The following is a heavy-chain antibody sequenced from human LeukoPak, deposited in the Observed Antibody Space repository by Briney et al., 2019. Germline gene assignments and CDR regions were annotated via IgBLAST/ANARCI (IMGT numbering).Heavy chain of an antibody. D-gene: IGHD3-16*01. CDR3: VRGSTLRHYQY. Sequence: SETLSLACTVSGGSISSTSYYWGWIRRPPGKGREWIGSIDYSGSTYYNPSLKSRVTVSVDTSTNQFSLMLSSVTAADTAVYYCVRGSTLRHYQYWGQGALVTVSS. V-gene: IGHV4-39*01. CDR2: IDYSGST. J-gene: IGHJ4*02. CDR1: GGSISSTSYY.